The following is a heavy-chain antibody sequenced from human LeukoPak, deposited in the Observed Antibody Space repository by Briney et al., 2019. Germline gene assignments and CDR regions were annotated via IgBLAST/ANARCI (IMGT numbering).Heavy chain of an antibody. Sequence: QPGGSLRLSCAASGFTFSTYSMNWVRQAPGKGLEWVSYISTSSSTIYYADSVKGRFTISRDNAKNSLYLQMNSLRAEDTAVYYCARGYYYGMDVWGQGTTVTVSS. V-gene: IGHV3-48*04. CDR2: ISTSSSTI. CDR1: GFTFSTYS. J-gene: IGHJ6*02. CDR3: ARGYYYGMDV.